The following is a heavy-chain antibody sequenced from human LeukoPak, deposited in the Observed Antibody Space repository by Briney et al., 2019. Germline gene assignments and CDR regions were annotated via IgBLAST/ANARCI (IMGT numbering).Heavy chain of an antibody. CDR3: AREGAAGPPPNWFGP. CDR1: GGSIGSSSYY. Sequence: PSETLSLTCTVSGGSIGSSSYYWGWIRQPPGKGLEWIGSIYYSGSTYYNPSLKSRVTISVDTSKNQFSLKLSSVTAADTAVYYCAREGAAGPPPNWFGPWGQGTLVTVSS. J-gene: IGHJ5*02. V-gene: IGHV4-39*07. D-gene: IGHD6-13*01. CDR2: IYYSGST.